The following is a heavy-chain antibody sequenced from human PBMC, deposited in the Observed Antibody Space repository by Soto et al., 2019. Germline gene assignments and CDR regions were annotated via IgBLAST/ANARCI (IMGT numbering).Heavy chain of an antibody. D-gene: IGHD3-22*01. CDR2: INAGNGNT. V-gene: IGHV1-3*01. J-gene: IGHJ3*02. CDR1: GYTFTSYA. Sequence: ASVKVSCKASGYTFTSYAMHWVRQAPGQRLGWMGWINAGNGNTKYSQKFQGRVTITRDTSASTAYMELSSPRSEDTAVYYCARWGDYYDSSGYFYAFDIWGQGTMVTVSS. CDR3: ARWGDYYDSSGYFYAFDI.